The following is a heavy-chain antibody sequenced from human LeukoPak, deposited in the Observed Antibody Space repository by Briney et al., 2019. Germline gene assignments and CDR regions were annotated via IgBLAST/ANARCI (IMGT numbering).Heavy chain of an antibody. J-gene: IGHJ3*02. CDR1: GASFSSYY. CDR2: IYYSGST. Sequence: KPSETLSLTCTVSGASFSSYYWTWIRQPPGKGLEWIGYIYYSGSTKYKPSLKSRVTISVDTSKNQFSLKLSSVTAADTAVYYCARGRFLDAFDIWGQGTMVTVSS. CDR3: ARGRFLDAFDI. V-gene: IGHV4-59*01. D-gene: IGHD3-3*01.